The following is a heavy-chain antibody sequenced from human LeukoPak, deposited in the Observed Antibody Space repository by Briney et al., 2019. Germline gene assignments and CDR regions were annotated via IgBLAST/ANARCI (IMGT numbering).Heavy chain of an antibody. V-gene: IGHV3-23*01. Sequence: GGSLRLSCAASGFTFSSYAMSWVRQAPGKGLEWVSAISGSGGSTYYADSVKGRFTISRDNSKNTLYLQTNSLRAEDTAVYYCAKRNSVWFGELFDYWGQGTLVTVSS. J-gene: IGHJ4*02. CDR3: AKRNSVWFGELFDY. CDR2: ISGSGGST. D-gene: IGHD3-10*01. CDR1: GFTFSSYA.